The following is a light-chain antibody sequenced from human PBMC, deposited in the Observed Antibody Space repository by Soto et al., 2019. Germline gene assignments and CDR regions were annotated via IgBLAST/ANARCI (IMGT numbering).Light chain of an antibody. CDR2: DVN. J-gene: IGLJ3*02. Sequence: QSVLTQPPSASASAGQSVTISCTGTSGDVGGYNFVSWYQQHPGKAPKLMIFDVNKRPSGVPDRFSGSKSGNTASLTVSGLQPEDEADYYCSSFGGSNNLVFGGGTKLTVL. CDR1: SGDVGGYNF. CDR3: SSFGGSNNLV. V-gene: IGLV2-8*01.